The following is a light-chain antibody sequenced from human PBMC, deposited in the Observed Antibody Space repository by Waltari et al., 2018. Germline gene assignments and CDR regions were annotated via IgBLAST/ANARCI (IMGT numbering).Light chain of an antibody. V-gene: IGKV1-39*01. J-gene: IGKJ1*01. CDR2: GGT. CDR1: QNIRTH. Sequence: DIQMTQSPSSLSASVGDTVTVTCRASQNIRTHLYWYQQKPATAPKLLIYGGTTLQRGVPSRFSGSASGTDFTLTVSNLQPDDFAIYFCQQSFSSPWTFGQGTRV. CDR3: QQSFSSPWT.